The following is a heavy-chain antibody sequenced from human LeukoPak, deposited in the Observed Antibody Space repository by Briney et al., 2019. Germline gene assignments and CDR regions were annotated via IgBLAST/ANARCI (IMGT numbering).Heavy chain of an antibody. D-gene: IGHD3-22*01. CDR3: ARGPSMIVSKGWFDP. V-gene: IGHV4-59*01. Sequence: SETLSLTCTVSGGSISSYYWGWIRQPPGKGLEWIGYIYYSGSTNYNPSLKSRVTISVDTSKNQFSLKLSSVTAADTAVYYCARGPSMIVSKGWFDPWGQGTLVTVSS. CDR1: GGSISSYY. J-gene: IGHJ5*02. CDR2: IYYSGST.